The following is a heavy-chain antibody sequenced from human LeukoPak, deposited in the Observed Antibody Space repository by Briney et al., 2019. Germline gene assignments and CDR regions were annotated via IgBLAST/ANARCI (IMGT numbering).Heavy chain of an antibody. CDR2: INSDGSST. J-gene: IGHJ3*02. Sequence: GSLRLSCVASGFTFSSNWMHWVRQAPGKGLVWVSQINSDGSSTNYADSVKGRFTISRDNAMNSLYLQMNSLRAEDTALYYCAKSLTSGWWEDAFDIWGQGTMVTVSS. V-gene: IGHV3-74*01. CDR1: GFTFSSNW. D-gene: IGHD6-19*01. CDR3: AKSLTSGWWEDAFDI.